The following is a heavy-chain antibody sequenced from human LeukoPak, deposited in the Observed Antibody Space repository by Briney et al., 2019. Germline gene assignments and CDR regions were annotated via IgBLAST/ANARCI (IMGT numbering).Heavy chain of an antibody. V-gene: IGHV4-59*01. CDR2: IYYSGST. J-gene: IGHJ5*02. Sequence: SETLSLTCTVSGGSISSYYWSWIRQPPGKGLEWIGYIYYSGSTNYNPSLTSRVTILVDTSKNQFSLKLSSVTAADTAVYYCARGANWFDPWGQGTLVTVSS. CDR3: ARGANWFDP. CDR1: GGSISSYY.